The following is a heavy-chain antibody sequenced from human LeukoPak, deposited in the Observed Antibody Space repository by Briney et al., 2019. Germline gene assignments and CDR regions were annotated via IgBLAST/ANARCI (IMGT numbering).Heavy chain of an antibody. D-gene: IGHD3-10*01. CDR3: ARVGVSGFDY. J-gene: IGHJ4*02. CDR2: ISSSSSYI. V-gene: IGHV3-21*01. Sequence: ESLSLTCTVSGDSISSSSYHWGWIRQPPGKGLEWVSSISSSSSYIYYADSVKGRFTISRDNAKNSLYLQMNSLRAEDTAVYYCARVGVSGFDYWGQGTLVTVS. CDR1: GDSISSSS.